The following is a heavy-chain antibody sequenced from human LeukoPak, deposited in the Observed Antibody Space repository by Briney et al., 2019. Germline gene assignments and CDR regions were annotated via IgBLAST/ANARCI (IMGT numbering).Heavy chain of an antibody. D-gene: IGHD6-6*01. CDR3: ARVIAARDFAY. J-gene: IGHJ4*02. CDR1: GFTVSNTY. V-gene: IGHV3-66*01. CDR2: IYNGGST. Sequence: GRSLRLSCAASGFTVSNTYWSWVRQAPGKGLEWISLIYNGGSTYYTASVKSRVTISTDISMNPMFLQMNSLTAEDTAVYYCARVIAARDFAYWGEGTLVTVSS.